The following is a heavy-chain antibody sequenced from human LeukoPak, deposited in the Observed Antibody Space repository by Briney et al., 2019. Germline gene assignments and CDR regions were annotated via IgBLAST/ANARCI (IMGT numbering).Heavy chain of an antibody. CDR3: AKDATPGNSVYDHFDY. CDR2: IGSGDDL. D-gene: IGHD1-7*01. J-gene: IGHJ4*02. V-gene: IGHV3-23*01. Sequence: SGGSLRLSCAASGFTFRIHAISWVRQAPGKGLEWVSTIGSGDDLHYADSVKGRFTVSRDDPQNTLYLQMNSLRAEDAPIYYCAKDATPGNSVYDHFDYWGQGTLVTVSS. CDR1: GFTFRIHA.